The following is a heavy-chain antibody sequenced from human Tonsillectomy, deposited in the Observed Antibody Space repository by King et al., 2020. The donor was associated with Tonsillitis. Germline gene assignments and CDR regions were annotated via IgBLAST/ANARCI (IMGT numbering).Heavy chain of an antibody. CDR1: GGSFSGYY. V-gene: IGHV4-34*01. J-gene: IGHJ5*02. D-gene: IGHD6-13*01. Sequence: QVQLQQWGAGLLKPSETLSLTCAVYGGSFSGYYWSWIRQPPGKGLEWIGEIKHSGSTNYNPSLKSRVTLSVDTSKNQSSLKLSSVTAADTAVYYCAREPGIAAAGDWFDPWGQGTLVTVSS. CDR3: AREPGIAAAGDWFDP. CDR2: IKHSGST.